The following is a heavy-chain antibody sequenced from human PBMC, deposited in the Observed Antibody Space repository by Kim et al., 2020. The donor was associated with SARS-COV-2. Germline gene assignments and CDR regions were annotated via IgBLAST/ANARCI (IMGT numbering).Heavy chain of an antibody. V-gene: IGHV3-23*01. CDR2: ISGSGGST. J-gene: IGHJ3*02. D-gene: IGHD3-22*01. CDR3: ASNPYYYDSSAYDAFDI. CDR1: GFTFSSYA. Sequence: GGSLRLSCAASGFTFSSYAMSWVRQAPGKGLEWVSAISGSGGSTYYADSVKGRFTISRDNSKNTLYLQMNSLRAEDTAVYYCASNPYYYDSSAYDAFDIWGQGTMVTVSS.